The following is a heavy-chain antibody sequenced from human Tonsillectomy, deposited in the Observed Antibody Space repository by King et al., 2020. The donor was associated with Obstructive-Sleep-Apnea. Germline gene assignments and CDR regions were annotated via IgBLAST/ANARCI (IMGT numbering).Heavy chain of an antibody. J-gene: IGHJ6*02. CDR2: TYYRSKWYN. D-gene: IGHD3-10*01. CDR1: GDSVSSNSAA. CDR3: ARAYPTYYYASGSPNYGMDV. V-gene: IGHV6-1*01. Sequence: VQLQQSGPGLVKPSQTLSLTCAISGDSVSSNSAAWNWIRQSPSRGLEWLGRTYYRSKWYNDYAVSVKSRITINPDTSKKQFSLQLKSVTPEDTAVYYCARAYPTYYYASGSPNYGMDVWGQGTTVTVSS.